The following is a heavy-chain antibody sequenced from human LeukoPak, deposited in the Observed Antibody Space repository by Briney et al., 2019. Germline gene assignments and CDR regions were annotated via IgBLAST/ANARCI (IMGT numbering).Heavy chain of an antibody. D-gene: IGHD3-22*01. Sequence: GSLLLSCAASSFTFKNYAMSWVRAAPGKGLEGVSSISSSGDATYYANSVKGRFTISRDYSKNTLYLQMNSLRAEDTAVYYCAESFDGSGYYYVYFDNWGQGTLVTVSA. CDR3: AESFDGSGYYYVYFDN. J-gene: IGHJ4*02. CDR2: ISSSGDAT. V-gene: IGHV3-23*01. CDR1: SFTFKNYA.